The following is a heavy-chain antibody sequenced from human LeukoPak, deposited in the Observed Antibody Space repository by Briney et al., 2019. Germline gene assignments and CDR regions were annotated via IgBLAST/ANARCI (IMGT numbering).Heavy chain of an antibody. V-gene: IGHV4-4*07. CDR1: GGSIGTYY. CDR3: ARAPTAYCLSTNCQPYFDY. J-gene: IGHJ4*02. Sequence: SETLSLTCSVSGGSIGTYYWSWIRQPAGEGLEWIGRIYTGGSTNYNPSLKSRVTLSIETPKNQFSLELTSVTAADTAVYYCARAPTAYCLSTNCQPYFDYWGQGILVTVSS. D-gene: IGHD2-2*01. CDR2: IYTGGST.